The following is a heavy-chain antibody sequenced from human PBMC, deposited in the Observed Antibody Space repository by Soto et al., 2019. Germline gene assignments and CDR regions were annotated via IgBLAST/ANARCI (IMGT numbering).Heavy chain of an antibody. Sequence: QLQLQESGPGLVKPSETLSLTCTVSGGSISSSSYYWGWIRQPPGKGLEWIGSIYYSGSTYYNPSLNTRVTISVDTSKNQFSLQLSSVTAADTAVYYCARHPPPYKYSSSWHYFDYWGQGTLVTVSS. CDR2: IYYSGST. CDR3: ARHPPPYKYSSSWHYFDY. CDR1: GGSISSSSYY. D-gene: IGHD6-13*01. V-gene: IGHV4-39*01. J-gene: IGHJ4*02.